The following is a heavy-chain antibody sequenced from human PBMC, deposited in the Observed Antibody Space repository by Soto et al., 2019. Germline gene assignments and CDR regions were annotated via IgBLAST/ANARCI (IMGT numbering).Heavy chain of an antibody. V-gene: IGHV3-23*01. Sequence: EVQLLESGGGLVQPGGSLRLSCAASGFTFSSYAMSWVRQAPGKGLEWVSAISGSGGSTYYADSVEGRFTISRDNSENTLYLKMNSLRAEDTAVYYCAKGGYCSSNCCYGGTYFDYWGQGTLVTVSS. CDR1: GFTFSSYA. CDR2: ISGSGGST. D-gene: IGHD2-2*01. J-gene: IGHJ4*02. CDR3: AKGGYCSSNCCYGGTYFDY.